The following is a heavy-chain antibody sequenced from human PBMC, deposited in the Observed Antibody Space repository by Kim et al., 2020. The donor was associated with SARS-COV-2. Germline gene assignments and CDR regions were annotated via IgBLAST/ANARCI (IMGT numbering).Heavy chain of an antibody. J-gene: IGHJ5*02. CDR2: INHSGST. CDR1: GGSFSGSY. D-gene: IGHD2-2*01. CDR3: ARVLVTSSKGTGYCSSTGCRGGWCDP. V-gene: IGHV4-34*01. Sequence: SETLSLTCAVYGGSFSGSYWSWIRQPPGKGLEWIGEINHSGSTNYNPSLKSRVTISVDTSKNQFSLKLSSVTAADTAVYYCARVLVTSSKGTGYCSSTGCRGGWCDPWGQGTLVTVSS.